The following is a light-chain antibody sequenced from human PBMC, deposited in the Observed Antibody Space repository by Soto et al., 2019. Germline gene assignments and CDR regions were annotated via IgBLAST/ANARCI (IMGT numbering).Light chain of an antibody. Sequence: EIVMTQSPATLSVSPGERATLSCRASQSVSSSLAWYQQKPGQAPRLLIYGASTRATGIPARFSGSGSGTEFTLTISSLQSEDFEVYYCQQYNTWLRTFGQGTKVEI. CDR3: QQYNTWLRT. J-gene: IGKJ1*01. CDR2: GAS. CDR1: QSVSSS. V-gene: IGKV3-15*01.